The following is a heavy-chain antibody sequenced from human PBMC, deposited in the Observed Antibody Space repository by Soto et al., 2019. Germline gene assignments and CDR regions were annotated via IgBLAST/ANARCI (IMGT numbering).Heavy chain of an antibody. J-gene: IGHJ4*02. CDR2: INPNSGGT. CDR3: ARYGVGSPGRFDY. Sequence: ASVKVSCKASGYTFTGYYMHWVRQAPGQGLEWMGWINPNSGGTNYAQKFQGRVTMTRDTSISTAYMELSRPRSDDTAVYYCARYGVGSPGRFDYWGQGTLVTVSS. D-gene: IGHD1-26*01. CDR1: GYTFTGYY. V-gene: IGHV1-2*02.